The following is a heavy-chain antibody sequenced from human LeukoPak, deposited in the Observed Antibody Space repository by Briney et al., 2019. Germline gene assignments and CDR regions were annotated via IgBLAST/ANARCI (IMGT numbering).Heavy chain of an antibody. Sequence: GGSLRLSCDASGFTVTLYSMHWARQPPGRGLEWLSNITSSGVGTFYTDSLGRRLTISRHNAKRVVFVKMQNLRSGNSALNFCAKGTDTTGRQSFDIWGQGTLVTVSS. CDR1: GFTVTLYS. J-gene: IGHJ4*02. CDR3: AKGTDTTGRQSFDI. D-gene: IGHD1-1*01. V-gene: IGHV3-23*01. CDR2: ITSSGVGT.